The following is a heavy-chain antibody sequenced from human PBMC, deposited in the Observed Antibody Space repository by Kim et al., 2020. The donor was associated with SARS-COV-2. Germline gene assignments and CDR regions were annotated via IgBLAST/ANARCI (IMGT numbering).Heavy chain of an antibody. Sequence: KYDVDSVKGRCTISRDNAKNALYLQMNRLRAEDTAVYYWARVGSSSWYVDYWGQGTLVTVSS. CDR2: K. D-gene: IGHD6-13*01. CDR3: ARVGSSSWYVDY. J-gene: IGHJ4*02. V-gene: IGHV3-7*01.